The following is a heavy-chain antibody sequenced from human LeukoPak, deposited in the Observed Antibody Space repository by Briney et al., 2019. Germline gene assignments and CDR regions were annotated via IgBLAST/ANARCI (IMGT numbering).Heavy chain of an antibody. Sequence: SETLSLTCAVYGGSFSGYYWSWIRQPPGKGLEWIGEINHSGSTNYNPSLKSRVTISVDTSKNQFSLKLSSVTAADTAVYYCARARVHAPIDYWGQGTLVTVSS. CDR2: INHSGST. D-gene: IGHD6-6*01. V-gene: IGHV4-34*01. J-gene: IGHJ4*02. CDR3: ARARVHAPIDY. CDR1: GGSFSGYY.